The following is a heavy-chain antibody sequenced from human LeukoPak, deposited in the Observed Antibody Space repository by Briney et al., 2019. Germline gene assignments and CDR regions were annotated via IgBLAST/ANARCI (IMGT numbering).Heavy chain of an antibody. CDR2: MNPNSGNT. CDR1: GYTFTSYD. Sequence: ASVKVSFKASGYTFTSYDINWVRQATGQGLEWMGWMNPNSGNTGYAQKFQGRVTMTRNTSISTAYMELSSLRSEDTAVYYCARRTIFGVVIDYWGQGTLVTVSS. J-gene: IGHJ4*02. CDR3: ARRTIFGVVIDY. D-gene: IGHD3-3*01. V-gene: IGHV1-8*01.